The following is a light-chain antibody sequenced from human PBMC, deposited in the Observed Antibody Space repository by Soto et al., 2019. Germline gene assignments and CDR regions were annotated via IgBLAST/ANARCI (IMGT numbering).Light chain of an antibody. CDR3: QTWGTGIGV. CDR1: SGHSSYA. J-gene: IGLJ2*01. CDR2: LNSDGSH. V-gene: IGLV4-69*01. Sequence: QPVQTQSPSASASLGASVKLTCTLSSGHSSYAIAWHQQQPEKGPRYLMKLNSDGSHSKGDGIPDRFSGSSSGAERYLTISSLQSEDEADYYCQTWGTGIGVFGGGTKLTVL.